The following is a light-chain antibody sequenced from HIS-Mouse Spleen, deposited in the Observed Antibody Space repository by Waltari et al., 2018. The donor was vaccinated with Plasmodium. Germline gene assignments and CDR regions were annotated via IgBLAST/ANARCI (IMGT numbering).Light chain of an antibody. CDR3: QQYNNWSFT. V-gene: IGKV3-15*01. CDR2: GAS. CDR1: QSVSRN. J-gene: IGKJ3*01. Sequence: DTVLTQSPATLSVTTEDSPTLSSRASQSVSRNLAWYQQKPGQAPRLLIYGASTRATGIPARFSGSGSGTEFTLTISSLQSEDFAVYYCQQYNNWSFTFGPGTKVDIK.